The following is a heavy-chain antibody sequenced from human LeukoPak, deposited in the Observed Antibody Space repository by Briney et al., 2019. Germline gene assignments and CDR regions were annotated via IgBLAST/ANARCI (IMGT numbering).Heavy chain of an antibody. CDR3: AKGSCSGGSCYRDYFDY. V-gene: IGHV3-23*01. Sequence: PGGSLRLSCAASGFTFSSYVMSWVRQAPGKGLEWVSAISDSDGSTYYADSVKGRFTISRDNSKNSLYLQMNSLRAEDTALYYCAKGSCSGGSCYRDYFDYWGQGTLVTVSS. CDR1: GFTFSSYV. CDR2: ISDSDGST. D-gene: IGHD2-15*01. J-gene: IGHJ4*02.